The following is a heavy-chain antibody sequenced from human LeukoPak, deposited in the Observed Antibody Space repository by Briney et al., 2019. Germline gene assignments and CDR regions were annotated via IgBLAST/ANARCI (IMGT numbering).Heavy chain of an antibody. CDR3: ARGVGGADY. Sequence: PGGSLRLSCAASGFIVSSNYMSWVRLAPGKGLEWVSVIYSGGSTYYADSVKGRFTISRDNAKNSLYLQMNSLRADDTAVYYCARGVGGADYWGQGTLVTVSS. CDR2: IYSGGST. D-gene: IGHD2-21*01. CDR1: GFIVSSNY. V-gene: IGHV3-66*01. J-gene: IGHJ4*02.